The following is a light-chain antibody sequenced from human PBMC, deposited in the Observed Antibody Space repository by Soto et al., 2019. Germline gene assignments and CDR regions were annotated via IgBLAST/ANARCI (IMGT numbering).Light chain of an antibody. CDR2: DVT. CDR1: SSDVGGYNF. CDR3: SSRAGTYPLI. J-gene: IGLJ2*01. V-gene: IGLV2-11*01. Sequence: QSALTQPRSVSGSPGQSVTISCTGTSSDVGGYNFVSWYQQHPDKAPKLMIYDVTKRPSGVPDCFSGSKSGNTASLTISGLQAEDEAAYHCSSRAGTYPLIFGGGTKLTVL.